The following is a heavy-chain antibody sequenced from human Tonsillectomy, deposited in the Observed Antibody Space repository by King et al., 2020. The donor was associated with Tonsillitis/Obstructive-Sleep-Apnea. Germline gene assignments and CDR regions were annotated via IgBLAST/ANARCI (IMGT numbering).Heavy chain of an antibody. D-gene: IGHD2-21*01. CDR2: ISSSSSYI. CDR1: GFTFSSYS. V-gene: IGHV3-21*01. J-gene: IGHJ4*02. Sequence: VQLVESGGGLVKRGGSQRLSCAASGFTFSSYSMNWVRQAPGKGLEWVSSISSSSSYIYYADSVQGRFTISRDNVKNSLYLQMNSLRAEDTAVYYCAAPYPCGGDCYLDYWGQGTLVTVSS. CDR3: AAPYPCGGDCYLDY.